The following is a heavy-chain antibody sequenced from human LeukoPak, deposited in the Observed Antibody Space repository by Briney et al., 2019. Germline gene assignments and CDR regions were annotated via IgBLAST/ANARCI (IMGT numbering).Heavy chain of an antibody. CDR1: GYTFTSYD. CDR3: ARGLLEGDYMDV. D-gene: IGHD1-26*01. V-gene: IGHV1-8*03. CDR2: MNTNSGNT. J-gene: IGHJ6*03. Sequence: GASVKVSCKASGYTFTSYDINWVRQATGQGLEWMGWMNTNSGNTGYAQKFQGRVTITRNTSISTAYMELSSLRSEDTAVYYCARGLLEGDYMDVWGKGTTVTVSS.